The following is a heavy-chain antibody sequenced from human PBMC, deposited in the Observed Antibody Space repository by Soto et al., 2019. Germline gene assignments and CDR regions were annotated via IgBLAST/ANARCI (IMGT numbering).Heavy chain of an antibody. CDR3: ARQFSYYDILTGYYRPDYFDY. J-gene: IGHJ4*02. D-gene: IGHD3-9*01. CDR1: GDSVTSHY. Sequence: SETLSLTCSFSGDSVTSHYLTWIRRSPEKGLEWIGYMHYTGFSHYNPSLKSRLTISVDRSKNQFSLQLSSVTVADTAVYYCARQFSYYDILTGYYRPDYFDYWGQGTLVTVSS. V-gene: IGHV4-59*08. CDR2: MHYTGFS.